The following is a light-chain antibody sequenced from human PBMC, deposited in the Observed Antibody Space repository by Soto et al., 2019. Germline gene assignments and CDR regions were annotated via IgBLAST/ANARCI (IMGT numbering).Light chain of an antibody. V-gene: IGKV1-9*01. CDR3: QLINSF. CDR1: QTISKF. Sequence: DIQLTQSPSLLSASVGDRVTITCRASQTISKFLSWYQQKPGKAPKLLIYAASTLQDGVPSRFSGSGSGTEFTLAISSLQPEDFATYYCQLINSFFGGGTRVE. J-gene: IGKJ4*01. CDR2: AAS.